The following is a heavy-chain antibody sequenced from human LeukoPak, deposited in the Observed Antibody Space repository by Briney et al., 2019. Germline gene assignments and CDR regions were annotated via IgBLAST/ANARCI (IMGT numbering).Heavy chain of an antibody. D-gene: IGHD3-10*01. Sequence: GGSLRLSCAVSGFTVSTNYMSWVRQAPGKGLEWVSIIHRDGSTYYADSVKGRFTTSRDNSKNTLFIQMNSLRVGDTGVYYCARDGEHVLAHDYWGQGTLVTVSS. V-gene: IGHV3-66*01. CDR3: ARDGEHVLAHDY. J-gene: IGHJ4*02. CDR2: IHRDGST. CDR1: GFTVSTNY.